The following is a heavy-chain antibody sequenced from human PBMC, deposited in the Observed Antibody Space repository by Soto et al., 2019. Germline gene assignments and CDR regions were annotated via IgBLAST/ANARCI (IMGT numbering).Heavy chain of an antibody. D-gene: IGHD2-15*01. CDR2: INSDGSVS. V-gene: IGHV3-74*02. Sequence: EVQLVESGGGLVQPGGSLRLSCAASGFTFSIYWMYWVRQAPGKGLEWVSRINSDGSVSSYADSVKGRLTISRDNVKNTLYLQMDSLRAEDTAVYYCARGDCVGGTCYSLAGSFYYDMDVWGKGTTVTVFS. CDR3: ARGDCVGGTCYSLAGSFYYDMDV. J-gene: IGHJ6*03. CDR1: GFTFSIYW.